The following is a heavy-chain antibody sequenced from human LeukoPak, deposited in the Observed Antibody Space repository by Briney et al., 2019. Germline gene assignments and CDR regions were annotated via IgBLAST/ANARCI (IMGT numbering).Heavy chain of an antibody. J-gene: IGHJ4*02. CDR3: ARLGSSGYLDY. Sequence: GGSLRLSCAASGFTFSSYAMHWVRQAPGKGLEWVAVISYDGSNKYYADSVKGRFTISRDNSKNTLYLRMNSLRAEDTAVYYCARLGSSGYLDYWGQGTLVTVSS. CDR1: GFTFSSYA. D-gene: IGHD3-22*01. V-gene: IGHV3-30-3*01. CDR2: ISYDGSNK.